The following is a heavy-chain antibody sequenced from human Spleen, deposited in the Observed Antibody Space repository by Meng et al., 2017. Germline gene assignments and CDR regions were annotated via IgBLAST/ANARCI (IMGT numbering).Heavy chain of an antibody. CDR1: VDSITNHNW. J-gene: IGHJ4*02. CDR2: IPRRGSS. Sequence: QVQLRESGPALVKPSETLSLTCAVSVDSITNHNWWAWVRQPPGKGLEWIGEIPRRGSSAFNPSLKSRVTVSVDTSRNQFSLRLSSVGAADTAVYYCARVSQGCSSSTSCYTVDSWGRGTLVTVSS. V-gene: IGHV4-4*02. CDR3: ARVSQGCSSSTSCYTVDS. D-gene: IGHD2-2*02.